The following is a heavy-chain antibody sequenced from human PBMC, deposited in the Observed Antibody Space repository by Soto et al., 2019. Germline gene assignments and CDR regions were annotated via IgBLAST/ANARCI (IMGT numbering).Heavy chain of an antibody. CDR3: ARNIPHYDHIWGSYRYAFDY. CDR2: IYYTGST. V-gene: IGHV4-59*01. D-gene: IGHD3-16*02. CDR1: GGSISSYY. J-gene: IGHJ4*02. Sequence: QVQLQESGPGLVKPSETLSLTCPVSGGSISSYYWSWIRQPPGKRLEWIGQIYYTGSTNYNPSLKSRVTISVDTSKNQFSLTLNSVIAADTAVYYCARNIPHYDHIWGSYRYAFDYWGQGILVTVSS.